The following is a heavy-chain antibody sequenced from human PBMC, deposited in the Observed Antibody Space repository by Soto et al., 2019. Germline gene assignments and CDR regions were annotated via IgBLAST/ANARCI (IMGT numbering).Heavy chain of an antibody. J-gene: IGHJ4*02. CDR1: GGSISSAAYY. D-gene: IGHD5-18*01. CDR2: ISPSGST. V-gene: IGHV4-31*03. CDR3: ARQYTYGSNFFDC. Sequence: QVQLQESGPGLVKPSQTLSLSCTVSGGSISSAAYYWSWIRQHPGKGLEWIGYISPSGSTYYTPSLKSRVILSADTSKNQFSLNLTSVTAADTAVYYCARQYTYGSNFFDCWGQGALVTVSS.